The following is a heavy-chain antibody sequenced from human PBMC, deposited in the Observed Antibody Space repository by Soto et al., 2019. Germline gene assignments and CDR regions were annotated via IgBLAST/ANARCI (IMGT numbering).Heavy chain of an antibody. Sequence: KASETLSLTCTVSGGSISSSSYYWGWIRQPPGKGLEWIGSIYYSGSTYYNPSLKSRLTISVDTSKNQFSLKLSSVTAADTAVYYCASHYYGSGSYYRTDEDYWGQGTLVTVSS. D-gene: IGHD3-10*01. CDR2: IYYSGST. J-gene: IGHJ4*02. V-gene: IGHV4-39*01. CDR3: ASHYYGSGSYYRTDEDY. CDR1: GGSISSSSYY.